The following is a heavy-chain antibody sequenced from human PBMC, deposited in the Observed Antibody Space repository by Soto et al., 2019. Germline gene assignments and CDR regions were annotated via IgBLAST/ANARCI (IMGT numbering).Heavy chain of an antibody. J-gene: IGHJ5*02. V-gene: IGHV3-72*01. Sequence: GWSLRLSCAVSEFTFSEFYMDWVRQAPGKGLEWVGVSRNKAAGYSTEYTASVKGRFTISRDDSKNSLYLQMNSLKAEDTAVYYGTRGYYDVGESWGQGTLVTVXS. CDR2: SRNKAAGYST. CDR1: EFTFSEFY. CDR3: TRGYYDVGES. D-gene: IGHD3-22*01.